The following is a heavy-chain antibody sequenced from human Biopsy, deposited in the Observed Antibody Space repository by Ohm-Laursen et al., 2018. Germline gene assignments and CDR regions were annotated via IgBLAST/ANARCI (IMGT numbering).Heavy chain of an antibody. J-gene: IGHJ6*02. Sequence: TQTLTLTCSFSGFSLSARGMCVSWIRRAPGKALEWLARVDWDDYKDYSASLQTKLSISKDTSNDQVVLTVNNVDPADIATYYCARTPILIVSAGLVYRHRRHLQGMDVWGQGIAVTVS. CDR2: VDWDDYK. V-gene: IGHV2-70*11. D-gene: IGHD6-13*01. CDR3: ARTPILIVSAGLVYRHRRHLQGMDV. CDR1: GFSLSARGMC.